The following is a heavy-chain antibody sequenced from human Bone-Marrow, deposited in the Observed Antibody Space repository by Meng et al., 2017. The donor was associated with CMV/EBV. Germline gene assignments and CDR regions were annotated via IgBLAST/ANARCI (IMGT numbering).Heavy chain of an antibody. J-gene: IGHJ6*02. D-gene: IGHD6-13*01. V-gene: IGHV3-11*04. CDR2: ISSSGSTI. CDR1: GFTFSDYY. CDR3: ARDPRGRARVYYYYGMDV. Sequence: GGSLRLSCAASGFTFSDYYMSWIRQAPGKGLEWVSYISSSGSTIYYADSVKGRFTISRDNAKNSLYLQMNSLRAEDTAVYYCARDPRGRARVYYYYGMDVWGQGTTVTVSS.